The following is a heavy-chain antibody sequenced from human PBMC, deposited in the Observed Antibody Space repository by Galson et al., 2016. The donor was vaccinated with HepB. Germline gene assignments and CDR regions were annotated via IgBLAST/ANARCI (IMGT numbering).Heavy chain of an antibody. Sequence: ETLSVTCTVSGGSISSHYWSWIRQPPGKGPEWLGYVSYSGDTNYNPSLRSRLTISIDTAKSQFSLNLNSVTTADTAVYYCARASSISTLGRMDVWGQGTTVTVSS. V-gene: IGHV4-59*11. CDR3: ARASSISTLGRMDV. J-gene: IGHJ6*02. CDR2: VSYSGDT. CDR1: GGSISSHY. D-gene: IGHD3-3*02.